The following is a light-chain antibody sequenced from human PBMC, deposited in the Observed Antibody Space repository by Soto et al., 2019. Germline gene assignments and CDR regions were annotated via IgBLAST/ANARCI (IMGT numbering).Light chain of an antibody. CDR3: QHYASFSGT. J-gene: IGKJ1*01. CDR1: HDIRKY. CDR2: DAS. V-gene: IGKV1-33*01. Sequence: DIQMTQSPSSLSASVGDRVTITCQASHDIRKYLNWYQQKPGKAPRLLIYDASNMEKGVPSRFTGSGSGTDFTLTINCLQPEDFATYCCQHYASFSGTFGQGTKVDVK.